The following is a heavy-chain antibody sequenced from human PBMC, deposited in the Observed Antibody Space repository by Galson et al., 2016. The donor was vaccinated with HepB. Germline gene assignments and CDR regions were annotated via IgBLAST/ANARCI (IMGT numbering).Heavy chain of an antibody. V-gene: IGHV3-74*01. Sequence: SLRLSCAASGFTFNSYWMHWVRQAPGKGLVWVSRINTDGSETNYADSVKGRFTISRDNAKNTVYLQMSGLRAEDTAVYYCAKEEGWPVNWFDPWGPGTLVIVSS. CDR1: GFTFNSYW. J-gene: IGHJ5*02. CDR2: INTDGSET. D-gene: IGHD2-15*01. CDR3: AKEEGWPVNWFDP.